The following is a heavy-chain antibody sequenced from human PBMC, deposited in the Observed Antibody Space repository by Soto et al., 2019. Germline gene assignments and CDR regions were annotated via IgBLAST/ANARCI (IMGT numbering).Heavy chain of an antibody. CDR1: GFTFSTFA. CDR2: ISGSGGST. D-gene: IGHD5-18*01. J-gene: IGHJ4*02. CDR3: ARDLRGYTYGYYFDY. Sequence: GGSLRLSCAASGFTFSTFAMTWVRQAPGKGLEWVAGISGSGGSTYYADSVKGRFTISRDSSKKTLYVQMNSLRAEDTAVYYCARDLRGYTYGYYFDYWGQGILVTVS. V-gene: IGHV3-23*01.